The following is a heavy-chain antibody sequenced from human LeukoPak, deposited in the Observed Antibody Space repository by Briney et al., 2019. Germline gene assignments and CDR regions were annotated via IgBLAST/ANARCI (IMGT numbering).Heavy chain of an antibody. CDR1: GGSISSNSYY. CDR2: IYYSGST. Sequence: SETLSLTCTVSGGSISSNSYYWGWIRQPPGKGLEWIGTIYYSGSTSYSPSLKSRVTISVDTSKNQFSLKLSSVTAADTAVYYCASQGGSSSYSDYWGQGTLVTLTS. V-gene: IGHV4-39*01. CDR3: ASQGGSSSYSDY. J-gene: IGHJ4*02. D-gene: IGHD6-13*01.